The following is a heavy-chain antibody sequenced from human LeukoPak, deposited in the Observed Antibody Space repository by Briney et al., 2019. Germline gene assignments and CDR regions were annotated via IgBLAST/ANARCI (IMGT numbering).Heavy chain of an antibody. J-gene: IGHJ4*02. V-gene: IGHV3-23*01. CDR1: GFTFTSYA. D-gene: IGHD5-18*01. CDR3: AKGGTAMASPFDY. Sequence: GGSLRLSCTASGFTFTSYAMSWVRQAPGKGLEWVSSISGSGDSIYYADSVKGRFTISRDNSKNTLYLQMNSLRAEDTAVYYCAKGGTAMASPFDYWGQGTLVTVSS. CDR2: ISGSGDSI.